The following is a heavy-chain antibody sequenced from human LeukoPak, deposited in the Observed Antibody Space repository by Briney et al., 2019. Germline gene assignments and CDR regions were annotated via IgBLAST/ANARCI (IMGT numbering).Heavy chain of an antibody. CDR2: IRDDGSAK. V-gene: IGHV3-7*01. CDR3: AKFILYHGAFDI. CDR1: GFIFSNYY. J-gene: IGHJ3*02. D-gene: IGHD2-8*01. Sequence: GSLRLSCATSGFIFSNYYMTWVRQAPGKGLEWVASIRDDGSAKFYVDSVKGRFTISRDNAKNSLDLQLNSLRAEDTAVYYCAKFILYHGAFDIWGQGTMVTVSS.